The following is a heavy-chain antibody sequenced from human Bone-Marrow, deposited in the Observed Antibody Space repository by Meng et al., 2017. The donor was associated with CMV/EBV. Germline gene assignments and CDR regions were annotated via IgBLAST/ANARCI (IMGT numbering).Heavy chain of an antibody. CDR1: GFTFSSYA. Sequence: GGSLRLSCAASGFTFSSYAMHWVRQAPGKGLEWVAVISYDGSNKYYADSVKGRFTISRDNSKNTLYLQMNSLRAEDTAVYYCARDRIDILTGLDYWGQGTLVTASS. J-gene: IGHJ4*02. D-gene: IGHD3-9*01. CDR2: ISYDGSNK. CDR3: ARDRIDILTGLDY. V-gene: IGHV3-30-3*01.